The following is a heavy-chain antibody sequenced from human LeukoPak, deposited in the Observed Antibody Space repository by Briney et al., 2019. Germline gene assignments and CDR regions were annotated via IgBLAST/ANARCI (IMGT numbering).Heavy chain of an antibody. CDR2: IASDGGAK. D-gene: IGHD6-19*01. CDR3: AREATWGQWYFDH. J-gene: IGHJ4*02. V-gene: IGHV3-30*03. Sequence: PGTCLRLYCVASEFSLSNQGMNCVRKAPRKDLESLTVIASDGGAKFYADSVKGRFTLSRDYPKNMFFLQMNFLTVEDTAIYYCAREATWGQWYFDHWGQGTPVTVSS. CDR1: EFSLSNQG.